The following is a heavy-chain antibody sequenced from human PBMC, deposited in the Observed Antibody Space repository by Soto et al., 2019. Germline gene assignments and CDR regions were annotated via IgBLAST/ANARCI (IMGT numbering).Heavy chain of an antibody. CDR1: EGTFSSYA. Sequence: SVKVSCKASEGTFSSYAISWVRQAPGQGPEWMGSITPILGTANYAQKFQDRVTLTADKSTSTAYMKLSRLRSEDTAVSYCARGNSGNYYDTSFDYWGQGTLVTVSS. J-gene: IGHJ4*02. D-gene: IGHD1-26*01. CDR2: ITPILGTA. V-gene: IGHV1-69*04. CDR3: ARGNSGNYYDTSFDY.